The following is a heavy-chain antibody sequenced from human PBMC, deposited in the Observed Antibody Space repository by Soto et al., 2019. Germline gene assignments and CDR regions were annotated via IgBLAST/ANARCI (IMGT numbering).Heavy chain of an antibody. Sequence: QVQLQESGPGLVKPSQTLSLTCTVSGGSISSGGYYWSWIRQHPGKGLEWIGYIYYSGSTYYNPSRKARRTIPVAPSKNQCSLKLSAVTAADTAVYYCARGGRAAAAPPDYWGQGTLVTVSS. D-gene: IGHD6-13*01. CDR2: IYYSGST. CDR1: GGSISSGGYY. CDR3: ARGGRAAAAPPDY. V-gene: IGHV4-31*03. J-gene: IGHJ4*02.